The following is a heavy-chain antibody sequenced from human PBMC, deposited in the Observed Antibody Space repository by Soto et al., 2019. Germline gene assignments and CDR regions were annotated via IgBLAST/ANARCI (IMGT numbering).Heavy chain of an antibody. CDR2: INTDGTST. Sequence: GGSLRLSCAASGFTFSSYWMHWVRQAPGKGLVWVSRINTDGTSTSYADSVKGRFTISRDNVKNTLDLQMSSLKAEDTAVYYCARGGWLDPWGQGTLVTVSS. J-gene: IGHJ5*02. CDR3: ARGGWLDP. V-gene: IGHV3-74*01. CDR1: GFTFSSYW.